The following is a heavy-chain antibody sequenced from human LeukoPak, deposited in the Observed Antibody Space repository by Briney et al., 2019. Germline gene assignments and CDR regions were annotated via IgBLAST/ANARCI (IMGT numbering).Heavy chain of an antibody. CDR2: INHSGST. CDR3: ARLSLLAYCGGDCPGLFDY. V-gene: IGHV4-34*01. CDR1: GGSFSGYY. D-gene: IGHD2-21*02. J-gene: IGHJ4*02. Sequence: SETLSLSCAAYGGSFSGYYWSWIRQPPGKGLEWIGKINHSGSTNYNPSLKSRVTISVDTSKNKFSLKLSTVTAADTAVYYCARLSLLAYCGGDCPGLFDYWGQGTLVTVSS.